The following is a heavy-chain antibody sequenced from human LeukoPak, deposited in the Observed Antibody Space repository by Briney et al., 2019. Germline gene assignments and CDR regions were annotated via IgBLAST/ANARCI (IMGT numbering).Heavy chain of an antibody. CDR1: GYSIGSGYY. V-gene: IGHV4-38-2*02. Sequence: PSETLSLTCNVSGYSIGSGYYWGWIRQPPGKGLQWIGSIYNTGSTYYNPSLESRITISVDTSKNQFSLRVTSVTATDTAVYYCARVPPHYYGTGSPDWGQGTLVTVSA. J-gene: IGHJ4*02. CDR3: ARVPPHYYGTGSPD. D-gene: IGHD3-10*01. CDR2: IYNTGST.